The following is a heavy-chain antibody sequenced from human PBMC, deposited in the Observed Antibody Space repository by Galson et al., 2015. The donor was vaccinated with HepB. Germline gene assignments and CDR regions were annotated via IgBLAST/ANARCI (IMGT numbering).Heavy chain of an antibody. CDR1: GLTFSNYA. J-gene: IGHJ1*01. Sequence: SLRLSCAASGLTFSNYAMHWVRQAPGKGLEWVAATSSDGNYKFYADSVKGRFTISRDNSKNTLFLQMSSLRAEDTAVYYCAKQIPVDCSWIFISWSQGTRVTVSS. V-gene: IGHV3-30*18. D-gene: IGHD2-2*03. CDR2: TSSDGNYK. CDR3: AKQIPVDCSWIFIS.